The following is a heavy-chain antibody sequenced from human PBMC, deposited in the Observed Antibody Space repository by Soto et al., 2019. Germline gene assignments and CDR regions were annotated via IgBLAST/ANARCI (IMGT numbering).Heavy chain of an antibody. D-gene: IGHD6-13*01. CDR2: IWYDGSNK. V-gene: IGHV3-33*01. Sequence: QVQLVESGGGVVQPGRSLRLSCAASGFTFSSYGMHWVRQAPGKGLEWVAGIWYDGSNKYYADSVKGRFTISRDNPKNTLYLQMNSLRAEDTAVYYCARGLGIAANWFDPWGQGTLVTVSS. CDR3: ARGLGIAANWFDP. CDR1: GFTFSSYG. J-gene: IGHJ5*02.